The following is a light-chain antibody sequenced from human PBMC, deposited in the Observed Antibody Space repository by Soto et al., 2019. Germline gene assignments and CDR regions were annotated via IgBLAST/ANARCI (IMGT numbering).Light chain of an antibody. J-gene: IGKJ5*01. V-gene: IGKV1-33*01. CDR3: QQYDNLPSIT. CDR1: QDISNS. CDR2: DAS. Sequence: DIQMTQSPASLSASVGDIVSITCHASQDISNSLNWYQQKPGKAPKLLIYDASNLETGVPSRFSGSGSGTHFTSTITGLQPEDLATYYCQQYDNLPSITFGQGTRLEIK.